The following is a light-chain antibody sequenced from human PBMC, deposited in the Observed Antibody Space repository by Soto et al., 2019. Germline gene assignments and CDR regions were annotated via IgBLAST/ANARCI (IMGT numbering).Light chain of an antibody. CDR3: CAYAGSGTLI. V-gene: IGLV2-23*01. Sequence: QSALTQPASVSGSPGQSITISCTGTSNDVGNYNLVSWYQHHPGKVPKVIIYAGSKRPSGVSNRFSGSKSGNTASLTISGLQTEDEADYYCCAYAGSGTLIFGGGTKLTVL. J-gene: IGLJ2*01. CDR2: AGS. CDR1: SNDVGNYNL.